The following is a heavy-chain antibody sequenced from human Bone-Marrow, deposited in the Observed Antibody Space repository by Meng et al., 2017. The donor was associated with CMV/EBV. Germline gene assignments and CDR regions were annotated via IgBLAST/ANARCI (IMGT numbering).Heavy chain of an antibody. CDR3: ARSILTGYQPRLYYGMDV. D-gene: IGHD3-9*01. CDR2: IIPILGIA. Sequence: SVKVSCKASGGTFSSYAISWVRQAPGQGLEWMGGIIPILGIANYAQKFQGRVTITADKSTSTAYMELSSLRSEDTAVYYCARSILTGYQPRLYYGMDVWGQGTTVTVYS. V-gene: IGHV1-69*10. CDR1: GGTFSSYA. J-gene: IGHJ6*01.